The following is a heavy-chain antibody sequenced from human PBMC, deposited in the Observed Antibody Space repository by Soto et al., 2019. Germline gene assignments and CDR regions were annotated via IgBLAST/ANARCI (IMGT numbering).Heavy chain of an antibody. CDR3: ARKDRGYADYRDV. V-gene: IGHV4-31*03. Sequence: QVQLQESGPGLVKPSQTLSLTCTVSGGSISRGGYYWSWIRQHPGKGLEWIGYIYYSGGTYYNPSLKSRVTISVDTSEDQFSLRLTSGPAADTAVYYCARKDRGYADYRDVGAKGPRSPSP. CDR1: GGSISRGGYY. D-gene: IGHD5-12*01. CDR2: IYYSGGT. J-gene: IGHJ6*03.